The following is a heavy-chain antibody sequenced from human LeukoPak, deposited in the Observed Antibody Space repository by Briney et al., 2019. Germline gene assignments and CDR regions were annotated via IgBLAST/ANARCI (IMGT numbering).Heavy chain of an antibody. CDR1: GFTFSDYY. CDR2: ISSSGGTK. V-gene: IGHV3-11*01. Sequence: KPGGSLRLSCAASGFTFSDYYMNWVRQAPGKGLEWVSYISSSGGTKYYADSVKGRFTISGDKAKNRVYLQMKSLRAEDTAMYYCARESVATVNWFDPWGQGTLVTVSS. D-gene: IGHD5-12*01. CDR3: ARESVATVNWFDP. J-gene: IGHJ5*02.